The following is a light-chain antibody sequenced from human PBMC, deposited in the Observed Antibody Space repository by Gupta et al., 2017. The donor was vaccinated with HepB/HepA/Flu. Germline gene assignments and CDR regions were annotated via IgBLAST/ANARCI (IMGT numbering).Light chain of an antibody. CDR1: NSDVGYYDY. CDR2: DVN. V-gene: IGLV2-11*01. J-gene: IGLJ2*01. CDR3: SSYAGSYTFLV. Sequence: QSALTQPCSVSGSPGQSVTISCTGTNSDVGYYDYDSWYQQHPGKAPKLMIYDVNKRHSGVPDRFSGAKSGITASLTIAGLQAEDEADYYCSSYAGSYTFLVFGGGTKLTVL.